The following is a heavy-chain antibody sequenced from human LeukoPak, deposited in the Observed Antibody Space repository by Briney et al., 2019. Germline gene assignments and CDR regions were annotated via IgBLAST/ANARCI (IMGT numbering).Heavy chain of an antibody. CDR2: INPNSGGT. CDR1: GYTFTGYY. CDR3: ARDGSGSSDY. J-gene: IGHJ4*02. V-gene: IGHV1-2*02. Sequence: ASVKVSCKASGYTFTGYYMHWVRQAPGQELEWMGWINPNSGGTNYAQEFQGRVTMTRDTSISTAYMELSRLRSDDTAVYYCARDGSGSSDYWGQGTLVTVSS. D-gene: IGHD1-26*01.